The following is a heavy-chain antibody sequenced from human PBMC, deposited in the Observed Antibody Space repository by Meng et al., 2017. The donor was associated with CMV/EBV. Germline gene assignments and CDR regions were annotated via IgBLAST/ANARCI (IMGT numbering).Heavy chain of an antibody. CDR3: ARMTTDYEHGMDV. CDR1: GGSCSSVSYY. J-gene: IGHJ6*02. V-gene: IGHV4-61*01. D-gene: IGHD4-11*01. Sequence: SETLSLTCTVSGGSCSSVSYYWSWIRQPPGKGLVWIGYTYYSGSTNYNPSLKSRVTISVDTSKNQFSLKLSSVTAADTAVYYCARMTTDYEHGMDVWGQGTTVTVSS. CDR2: TYYSGST.